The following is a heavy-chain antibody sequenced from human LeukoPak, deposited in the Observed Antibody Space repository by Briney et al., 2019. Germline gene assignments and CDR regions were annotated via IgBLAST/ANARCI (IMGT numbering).Heavy chain of an antibody. Sequence: ASVKVSCKVSGYTLTKLSMHWVRQAPGKGLEWMGGFDPEDGETIYAQKFQGRVTMTEDTSTDTAYMELSSLRSEDTAVYYCARVVGSVAATYYFDYWGQGTLVTVSS. CDR2: FDPEDGET. CDR3: ARVVGSVAATYYFDY. D-gene: IGHD6-6*01. CDR1: GYTLTKLS. V-gene: IGHV1-24*01. J-gene: IGHJ4*02.